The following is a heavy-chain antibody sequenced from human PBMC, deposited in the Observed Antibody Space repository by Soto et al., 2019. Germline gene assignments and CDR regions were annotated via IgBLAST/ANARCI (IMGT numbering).Heavy chain of an antibody. CDR3: ARLYGSGSTRRVRIDY. V-gene: IGHV3-33*08. CDR1: GFTFNSYA. J-gene: IGHJ4*02. Sequence: GGSLRLSCAASGFTFNSYAMNWVRQAPGKGLEWVAVIWYDGSNKYYADSVKGRFTISRDNSKNSLYLQMNSLRAEDTALYYCARLYGSGSTRRVRIDYWGQGTLVTVSS. D-gene: IGHD3-10*01. CDR2: IWYDGSNK.